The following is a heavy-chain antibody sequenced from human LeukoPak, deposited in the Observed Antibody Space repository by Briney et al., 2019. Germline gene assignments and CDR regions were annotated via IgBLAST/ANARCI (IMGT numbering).Heavy chain of an antibody. D-gene: IGHD5-12*01. CDR1: GFTFSSYS. CDR3: ARVRGIVATPDGDY. J-gene: IGHJ4*02. Sequence: HPGGSLRLSCAASGFTFSSYSMNWVRQAPGKGLEWVSYISSSSSTIYYADSVKGRFTISRDNAKNSLYLQMNSLRAEDTAVYYCARVRGIVATPDGDYWGQGTLVTVSS. CDR2: ISSSSSTI. V-gene: IGHV3-48*04.